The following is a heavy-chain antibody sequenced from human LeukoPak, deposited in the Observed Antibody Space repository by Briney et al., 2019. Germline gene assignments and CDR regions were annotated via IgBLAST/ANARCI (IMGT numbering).Heavy chain of an antibody. V-gene: IGHV4-39*01. CDR1: GGSISNGDYY. J-gene: IGHJ4*01. CDR3: ARQLPTAAADTRGYFDY. Sequence: KPSETLSLTCSVSGGSISNGDYYWGWIRQAPGKGLEWIGSIFYGGSTHYNPSLKGRATISVDTSKNQFSLKLTSVAAADAAMYYCARQLPTAAADTRGYFDYWGQGTVVTVSS. D-gene: IGHD6-25*01. CDR2: IFYGGST.